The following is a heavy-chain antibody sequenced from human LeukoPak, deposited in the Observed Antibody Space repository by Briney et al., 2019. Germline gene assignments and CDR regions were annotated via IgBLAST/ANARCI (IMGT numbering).Heavy chain of an antibody. Sequence: SETLSLTCTVSGGSISSYYWSWIRQPAGKGLEWIGRIYTSGSTNYNPSLKSRVTMSVDTSKNQFSLKLNSVTAADTAVYYCAREKGYDDYVGGDYYYYYMDVWGKGTTVTISS. D-gene: IGHD4-17*01. J-gene: IGHJ6*03. CDR3: AREKGYDDYVGGDYYYYYMDV. V-gene: IGHV4-4*07. CDR2: IYTSGST. CDR1: GGSISSYY.